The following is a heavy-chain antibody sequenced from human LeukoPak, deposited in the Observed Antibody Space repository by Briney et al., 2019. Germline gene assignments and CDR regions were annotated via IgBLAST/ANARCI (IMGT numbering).Heavy chain of an antibody. CDR3: ARDQAESSGFDY. Sequence: PGGSLRLSCAASGFTFSSYGMHWVRQAPGKGLEWVAVIWYDGSNKYYADSVKGRFTISRDNSKNTLHLQMNSLGAEDTAVYYCARDQAESSGFDYWGQGTLVTVSS. CDR2: IWYDGSNK. CDR1: GFTFSSYG. J-gene: IGHJ4*02. D-gene: IGHD6-6*01. V-gene: IGHV3-33*01.